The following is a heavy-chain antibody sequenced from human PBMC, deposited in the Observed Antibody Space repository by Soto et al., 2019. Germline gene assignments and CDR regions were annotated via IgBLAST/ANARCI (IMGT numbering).Heavy chain of an antibody. D-gene: IGHD3-9*01. Sequence: PGESLKISCKRSGYSFTSYRIGWARQMPWKGLEWMGIIYPGDSDTRYSPSFQGQVTISADKSISTAYLQWSSLKASDTAIYYCARHLDILTRCPEWSFDFWGQGTLLTV. CDR2: IYPGDSDT. V-gene: IGHV5-51*01. J-gene: IGHJ4*02. CDR3: ARHLDILTRCPEWSFDF. CDR1: GYSFTSYR.